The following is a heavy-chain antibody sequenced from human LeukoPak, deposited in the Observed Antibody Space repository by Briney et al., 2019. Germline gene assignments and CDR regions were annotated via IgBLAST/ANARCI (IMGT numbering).Heavy chain of an antibody. CDR3: ARGWAGHDILTGYPRTYYFDS. Sequence: SETLSLTCAVYGGSFSPYYWSWIRQPPGKGLEWTGEIYHSGSTNYNPSLKSRVTVSLDTSTNQFSLELSSVTAADTAVYYCARGWAGHDILTGYPRTYYFDSWGQGTLVTVSS. V-gene: IGHV4-34*01. CDR2: IYHSGST. J-gene: IGHJ4*02. D-gene: IGHD3-9*01. CDR1: GGSFSPYY.